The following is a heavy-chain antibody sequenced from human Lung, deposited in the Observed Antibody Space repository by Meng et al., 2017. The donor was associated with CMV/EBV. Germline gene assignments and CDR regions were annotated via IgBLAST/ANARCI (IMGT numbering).Heavy chain of an antibody. CDR3: ARTRSDRRYWYNRRSYYLDY. Sequence: SGPTLVXPTETLTLTCAVSGFSLSNGRVGVSWIRQSPGKALEWLAHIFSNDEKSYRPSLSSRLTITQDTSKSQVVLTMTNMDPVDTTTYYCARTRSDRRYWYNRRSYYLDYWGQGNXVTVSS. CDR1: GFSLSNGRVG. CDR2: IFSNDEK. D-gene: IGHD5-24*01. V-gene: IGHV2-26*01. J-gene: IGHJ4*02.